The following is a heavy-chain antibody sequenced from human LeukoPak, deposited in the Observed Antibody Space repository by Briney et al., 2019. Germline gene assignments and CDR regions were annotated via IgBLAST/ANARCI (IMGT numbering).Heavy chain of an antibody. J-gene: IGHJ4*02. CDR2: IYYSGST. CDR3: ARVAIGANYFDY. V-gene: IGHV4-61*05. Sequence: SETLSLTCTVSGGSISSSSYYWGWIRQPPGKGLEWIGYIYYSGSTNYNPSLKSRVTISVDTSKNQFSLKLSSVTAADTAVYYCARVAIGANYFDYWGQGTLVTVSS. D-gene: IGHD2-21*01. CDR1: GGSISSSSYY.